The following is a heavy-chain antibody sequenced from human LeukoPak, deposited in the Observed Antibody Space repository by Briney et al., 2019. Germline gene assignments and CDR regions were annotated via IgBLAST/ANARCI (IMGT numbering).Heavy chain of an antibody. D-gene: IGHD6-13*01. J-gene: IGHJ4*02. Sequence: PETLSLTCAVYGGSFSGYYWSWISQPPGKGLEWIGEINHSGRTNYNPSLKSRVTISVDTSKNQFSLKLSSVTAADTAVYYCAREIAAAGTGYWGQGTLVTVSS. CDR2: INHSGRT. CDR3: AREIAAAGTGY. CDR1: GGSFSGYY. V-gene: IGHV4-34*01.